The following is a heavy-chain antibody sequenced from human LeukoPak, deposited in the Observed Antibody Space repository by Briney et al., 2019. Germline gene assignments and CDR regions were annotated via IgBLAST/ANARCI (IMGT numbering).Heavy chain of an antibody. V-gene: IGHV5-51*01. D-gene: IGHD4-17*01. Sequence: GESLKISCQGSGYSFTTYWIAWVRQMPGKGLEWMGIIYPDDSDTRYSPSFQGQVTISADKSISTAYLQWSSLKASDIAMYYCARAASYSSLRYNWFDPWGQGTLVTVSS. CDR1: GYSFTTYW. J-gene: IGHJ5*02. CDR2: IYPDDSDT. CDR3: ARAASYSSLRYNWFDP.